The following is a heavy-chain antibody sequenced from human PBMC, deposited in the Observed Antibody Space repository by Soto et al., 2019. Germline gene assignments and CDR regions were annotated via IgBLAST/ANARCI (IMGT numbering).Heavy chain of an antibody. J-gene: IGHJ4*02. CDR1: GYTFTTYY. D-gene: IGHD3-10*01. Sequence: QVQLVQSGAEVKKPGASVKVSCKASGYTFTTYYMHWVRQAPGQGLEWMGIISPSGGSTSYAQKWQGRVIMTRDKSTSTVYMELSSLRSEDTAVYYCARAPDYYGSGSLDYWGQGTLVTVSS. CDR3: ARAPDYYGSGSLDY. V-gene: IGHV1-46*03. CDR2: ISPSGGST.